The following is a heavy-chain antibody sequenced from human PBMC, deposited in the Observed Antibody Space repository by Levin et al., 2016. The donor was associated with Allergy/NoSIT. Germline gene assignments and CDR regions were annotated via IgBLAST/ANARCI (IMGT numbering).Heavy chain of an antibody. CDR3: ARVLNYGDYVWSYGY. D-gene: IGHD4-17*01. J-gene: IGHJ4*02. CDR1: GFTFSSYW. CDR2: INSDGSST. Sequence: GGSLRLSCAASGFTFSSYWMHWVRQAPGKGLVWVSRINSDGSSTSYADSVKGRFTISRDNAKNTLYLQMNSLRAEDTAVYYCARVLNYGDYVWSYGYWGQGTLVTVSS. V-gene: IGHV3-74*01.